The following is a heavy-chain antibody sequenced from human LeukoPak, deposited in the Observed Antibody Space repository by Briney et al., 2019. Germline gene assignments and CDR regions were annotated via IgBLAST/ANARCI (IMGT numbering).Heavy chain of an antibody. V-gene: IGHV4-30-2*01. CDR1: GGSISSGGYY. Sequence: SQTLSLTCTVSGGSISSGGYYWSWIRQPPGMGLVWIGFIQDGGSTSYNSSLKSRVAISVDRSKNQFSLKLRSVTAADTAVYYCARKAPGPLDLWGRGTLVTVSS. CDR3: ARKAPGPLDL. CDR2: IQDGGST. J-gene: IGHJ2*01.